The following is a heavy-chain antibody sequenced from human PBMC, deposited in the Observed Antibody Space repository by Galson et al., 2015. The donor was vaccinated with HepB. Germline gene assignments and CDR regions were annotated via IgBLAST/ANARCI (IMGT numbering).Heavy chain of an antibody. CDR2: INSDGRNT. CDR3: ARGVPHFDY. D-gene: IGHD3-10*01. Sequence: SLRLSCAASGFMFSSYWMHWVRQAPGKGLVWVSRINSDGRNTKYADSVKGRFTVSRDNAKNTLSLQMNSLRAEDTAVYYCARGVPHFDYWGQGTPVTVSS. J-gene: IGHJ4*02. CDR1: GFMFSSYW. V-gene: IGHV3-74*03.